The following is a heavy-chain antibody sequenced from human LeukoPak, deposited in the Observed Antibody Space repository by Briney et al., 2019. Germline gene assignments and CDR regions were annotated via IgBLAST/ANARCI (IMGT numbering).Heavy chain of an antibody. D-gene: IGHD6-19*01. CDR2: IWYAGSNK. CDR3: ARENSSGRNLHGAFQI. V-gene: IGHV3-33*01. CDR1: GVTFSSYG. J-gene: IGHJ3*02. Sequence: PGGSLRLSCAASGVTFSSYGIRCIRQAPGKGLEWVAVIWYAGSNKYYADSVKGRFTISRDNSKNTLYLQMNSLRAEPTAVYYCARENSSGRNLHGAFQIWGQGTMVTVSS.